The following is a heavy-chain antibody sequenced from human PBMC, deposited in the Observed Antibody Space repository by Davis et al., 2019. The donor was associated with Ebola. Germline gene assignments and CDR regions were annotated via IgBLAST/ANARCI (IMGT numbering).Heavy chain of an antibody. V-gene: IGHV1-2*02. CDR2: INPNSGGT. CDR1: GYTFTGYY. J-gene: IGHJ6*02. Sequence: ASVKVSCKASGYTFTGYYMHWVRQAPGQGLEWMGWINPNSGGTNYAQKFQGRVTMTRDTSTSTVYMELSSLRSEDTAVYYCARGYGLRLGELSYYYYGMDVWGQGTTVTVSS. D-gene: IGHD3-16*02. CDR3: ARGYGLRLGELSYYYYGMDV.